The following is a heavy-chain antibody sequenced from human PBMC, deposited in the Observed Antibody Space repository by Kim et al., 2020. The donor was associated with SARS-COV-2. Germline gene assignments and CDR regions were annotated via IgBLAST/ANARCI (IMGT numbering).Heavy chain of an antibody. J-gene: IGHJ6*01. CDR3: AKEVKDSSGYYFYYYYGMDV. D-gene: IGHD3-22*01. Sequence: GGSLRLSCAASGFTFSSYGMHWVRQAPGKGLEWVAVISYDGSNKYYADSVKGRFTISRDNSKNTLYLQMNSLRAEDTAVYYCAKEVKDSSGYYFYYYYGMDVWGPRTTVTGCS. CDR2: ISYDGSNK. CDR1: GFTFSSYG. V-gene: IGHV3-30*18.